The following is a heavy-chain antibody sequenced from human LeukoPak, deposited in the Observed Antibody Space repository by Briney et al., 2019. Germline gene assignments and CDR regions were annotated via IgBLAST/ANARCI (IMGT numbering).Heavy chain of an antibody. Sequence: SQTLSLTCTVSGGSISSGDYYWSWIRQPPGRGLEWVVYIYYRRSTYYNPSLKSRVTISIDTTKNQFCLKLSSVTAADTAVSYCASLAGYYEGGFYFDYWGQGTLVTVSS. CDR2: IYYRRST. D-gene: IGHD3-9*01. CDR3: ASLAGYYEGGFYFDY. CDR1: GGSISSGDYY. V-gene: IGHV4-30-4*01. J-gene: IGHJ4*02.